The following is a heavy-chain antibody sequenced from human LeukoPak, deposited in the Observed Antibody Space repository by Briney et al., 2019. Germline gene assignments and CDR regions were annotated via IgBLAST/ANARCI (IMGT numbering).Heavy chain of an antibody. CDR2: IYSGGST. V-gene: IGHV3-53*01. J-gene: IGHJ3*02. CDR3: ARDKGVVVFGVALDAFDI. Sequence: GGSLRLSCAASGFTVSSNYMSWVRQAPGKGLEWVSVIYSGGSTYYADSVKGRFTISRDNSKNTLYLQMNSLRAEDTAVYYCARDKGVVVFGVALDAFDIWGQGTMVTVSS. CDR1: GFTVSSNY. D-gene: IGHD3-3*01.